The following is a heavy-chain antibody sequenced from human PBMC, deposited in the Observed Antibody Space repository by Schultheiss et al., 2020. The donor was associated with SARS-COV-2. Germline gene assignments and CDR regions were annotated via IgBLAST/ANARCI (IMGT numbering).Heavy chain of an antibody. CDR3: ARNGAARDISGHYYGY. V-gene: IGHV1-69*10. J-gene: IGHJ4*02. CDR1: GGTFSSYA. Sequence: SVKVSCKASGGTFSSYAISWVRQAPGQGLEWMGGIIPIFGIANYAQKFQGRVTITADKSTSTAYMELSSLRSEDTAVYYCARNGAARDISGHYYGYWGQGTLVTVSS. D-gene: IGHD3-22*01. CDR2: IIPIFGIA.